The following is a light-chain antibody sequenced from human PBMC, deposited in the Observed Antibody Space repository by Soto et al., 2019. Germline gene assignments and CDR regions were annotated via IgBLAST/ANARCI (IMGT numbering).Light chain of an antibody. V-gene: IGKV3-15*01. J-gene: IGKJ5*01. CDR2: GAS. Sequence: EMVMTQSPATLSVSPGERATLSFSASQSVSSNLAWYQQKPGQAPRLLIYGASTRVTGIPARFSGSRSGTEFTLTISSLQSEDFAVYYCQQYNNWPPAITFGQGTRLEIK. CDR3: QQYNNWPPAIT. CDR1: QSVSSN.